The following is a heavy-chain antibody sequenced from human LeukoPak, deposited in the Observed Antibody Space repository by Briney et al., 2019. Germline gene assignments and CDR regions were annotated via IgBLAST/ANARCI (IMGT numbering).Heavy chain of an antibody. V-gene: IGHV1-69*13. D-gene: IGHD2-8*01. CDR1: GGTFSSYA. CDR3: ARETTVCTNGVCYEYDDAFDI. Sequence: SVKVSCKASGGTFSSYAISWVRQAPGQGLEWMGGIIPIFGTANYAQKFQGRVTITADESTSTAYMELSSLRSEDTAVNYCARETTVCTNGVCYEYDDAFDIWGQGTMVTVSS. CDR2: IIPIFGTA. J-gene: IGHJ3*02.